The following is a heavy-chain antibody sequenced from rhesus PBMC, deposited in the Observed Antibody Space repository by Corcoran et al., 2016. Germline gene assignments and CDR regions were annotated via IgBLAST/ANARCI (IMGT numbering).Heavy chain of an antibody. CDR3: ARDRGTTY. CDR1: GGSISCNC. D-gene: IGHD1-14*01. CDR2: ISGSGGST. J-gene: IGHJ4*01. Sequence: QLQLQESGPGLVKPSGTLSLTCAVSGGSISCNCWCSTSQPPGKGVEWIGRISGSGGSTSYNPSLKSRVTISTDTSKNQLSLKLISVTAADTAVYYCARDRGTTYWGQGVLVTVSS. V-gene: IGHV4-173*01.